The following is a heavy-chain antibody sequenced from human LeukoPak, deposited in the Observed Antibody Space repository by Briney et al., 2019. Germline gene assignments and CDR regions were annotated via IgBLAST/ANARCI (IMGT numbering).Heavy chain of an antibody. Sequence: GGSLRLSCAASGFTFSSYGMSWVRQAPGKGLEWVSAISGSGGSTYYADSVKGRFTISRDNSKNTLYLQMNSLRAEDTAVYYCAKDRVASYGKPPFDYWGQGTLVTVSS. D-gene: IGHD4-17*01. V-gene: IGHV3-23*01. CDR1: GFTFSSYG. CDR3: AKDRVASYGKPPFDY. CDR2: ISGSGGST. J-gene: IGHJ4*02.